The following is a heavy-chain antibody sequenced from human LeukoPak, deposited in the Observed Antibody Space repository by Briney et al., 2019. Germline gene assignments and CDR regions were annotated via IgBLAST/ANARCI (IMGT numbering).Heavy chain of an antibody. Sequence: GESLRLSCAASGFMFSSYCMHWVRQAPGKGLVWVSGINNDGSTKYNADSVKGRFTTFSSTAKNTLYLQMNSLSADDTAVYYCGRMAPTVARGMDVWGQGTTVTVSS. V-gene: IGHV3-74*01. D-gene: IGHD2-21*01. J-gene: IGHJ6*02. CDR3: GRMAPTVARGMDV. CDR2: INNDGSTK. CDR1: GFMFSSYC.